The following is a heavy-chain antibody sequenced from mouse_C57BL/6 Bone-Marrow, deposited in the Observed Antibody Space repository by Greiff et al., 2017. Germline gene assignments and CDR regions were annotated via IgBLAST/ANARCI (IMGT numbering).Heavy chain of an antibody. CDR2: IHPNSGST. V-gene: IGHV1-64*01. D-gene: IGHD1-1*01. J-gene: IGHJ3*01. CDR1: GYTFTSYW. Sequence: VQLQQPGAELVKPGASVKLSCKASGYTFTSYWMHWVKQRPGQGLEWMGMIHPNSGSTNYNEKFKSKATLTVDKSSSTAYMQLSSLTSEDSAVYYCARSGLRYPAWFAYWGQGTLVTVSA. CDR3: ARSGLRYPAWFAY.